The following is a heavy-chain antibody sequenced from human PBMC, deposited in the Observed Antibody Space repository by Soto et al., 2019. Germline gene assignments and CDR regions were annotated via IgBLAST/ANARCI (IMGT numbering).Heavy chain of an antibody. J-gene: IGHJ6*03. CDR3: ARESGPHSSSSEAYYYYMDV. CDR2: ISSSSSTI. V-gene: IGHV3-48*01. D-gene: IGHD6-6*01. Sequence: EVQLVESGGGLVQPGGSLRLSCAASGFTFSSYSMNWVRQAPGKGLEWVSYISSSSSTIYYADSVKGRFTISRDNAKNSLYLQMNSLRAEDTAVYYCARESGPHSSSSEAYYYYMDVWGKGTTVTVSS. CDR1: GFTFSSYS.